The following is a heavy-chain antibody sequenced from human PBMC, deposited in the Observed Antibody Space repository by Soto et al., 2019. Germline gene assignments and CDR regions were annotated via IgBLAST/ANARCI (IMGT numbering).Heavy chain of an antibody. CDR1: GFTFSNYA. D-gene: IGHD5-12*01. V-gene: IGHV3-23*01. CDR3: GKDGAEVVAPSDDAFDI. J-gene: IGHJ3*02. CDR2: ISGSGGST. Sequence: EVQLLESGGGLVQPGGSLRLSCAASGFTFSNYAMTWVRQAPGKGLEWVSAISGSGGSTYYADSVKGRFTISRANSKTTLYMPMNSLRAQDTAGYYCGKDGAEVVAPSDDAFDIWGQWTMVTVSS.